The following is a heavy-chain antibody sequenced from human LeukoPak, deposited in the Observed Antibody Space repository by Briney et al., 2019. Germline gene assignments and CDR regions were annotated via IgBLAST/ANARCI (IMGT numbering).Heavy chain of an antibody. V-gene: IGHV3-48*03. CDR2: ISNTGSTI. CDR1: GFTFSSYE. Sequence: PGGSLRLSCTASGFTFSSYEMNWVRQAPGKGLEWVSYISNTGSTIYYADSVEGRFTISRDNAKNSLYLQMNSLRAEDTAVYYCAREATGFDYWGQGTLVTVSS. J-gene: IGHJ4*02. CDR3: AREATGFDY.